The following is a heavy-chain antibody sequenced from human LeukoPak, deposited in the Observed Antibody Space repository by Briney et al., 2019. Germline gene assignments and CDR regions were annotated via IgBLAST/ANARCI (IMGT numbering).Heavy chain of an antibody. CDR3: ATGADSSSWHHDAFDI. CDR1: GDSISSYY. D-gene: IGHD6-13*01. Sequence: SETLSLTCTVSGDSISSYYWSWIRQPAGKGLEWIGRIYTSGSTNYNPSLKSRVTMSVDTSKNQFSLKLSSVTAADTAVYYCATGADSSSWHHDAFDIWGQGTMVTVSS. CDR2: IYTSGST. J-gene: IGHJ3*02. V-gene: IGHV4-4*07.